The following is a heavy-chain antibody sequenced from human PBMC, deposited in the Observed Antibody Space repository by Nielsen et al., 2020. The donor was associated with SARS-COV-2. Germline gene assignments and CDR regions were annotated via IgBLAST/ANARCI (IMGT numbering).Heavy chain of an antibody. CDR3: ARGDLVVVPSPLLGLGPIFYYFCLDV. Sequence: GSLRLSCAVSGDSASSHDWWTWVRPSPGQGLERIGEVSHSGSTNYNPSLKSRVTLSMDKSKNQFSLRLTSVSAADTAVYFCARGDLVVVPSPLLGLGPIFYYFCLDVWGKGTTVIVSS. CDR2: VSHSGST. CDR1: GDSASSHDW. V-gene: IGHV4-4*01. D-gene: IGHD2-2*02. J-gene: IGHJ6*03.